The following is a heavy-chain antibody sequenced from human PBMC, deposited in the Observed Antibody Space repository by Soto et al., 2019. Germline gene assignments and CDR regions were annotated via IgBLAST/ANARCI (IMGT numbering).Heavy chain of an antibody. Sequence: PSETLSLTCTVSGGSISSGNYYWNWIRQSPGKGLEWIGYIYYSGSTYYNPSLQSRVTISVDTSKNQFSLKLSYLTAADTAVYYCARDSYGSGIPWFDPWGQGTLVTVSS. CDR1: GGSISSGNYY. CDR2: IYYSGST. J-gene: IGHJ5*02. D-gene: IGHD3-10*01. V-gene: IGHV4-30-4*01. CDR3: ARDSYGSGIPWFDP.